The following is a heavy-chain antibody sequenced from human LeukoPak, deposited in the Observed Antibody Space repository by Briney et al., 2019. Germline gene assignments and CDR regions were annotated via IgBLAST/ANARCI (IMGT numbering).Heavy chain of an antibody. D-gene: IGHD3-10*01. Sequence: PSETLSLTCTVSGGSISSSSYYWGWIRQPPGKGLEWIGSIYYSGSTYYNPSLKSRVTISVDTSKNQFSLKLSSVTAADTAVYYCARQAFILWFGDSHFDYWGQGTLVAVSS. CDR2: IYYSGST. V-gene: IGHV4-39*01. CDR3: ARQAFILWFGDSHFDY. CDR1: GGSISSSSYY. J-gene: IGHJ4*02.